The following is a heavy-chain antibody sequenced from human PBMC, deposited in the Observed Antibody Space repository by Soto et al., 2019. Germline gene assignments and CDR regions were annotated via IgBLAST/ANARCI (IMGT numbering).Heavy chain of an antibody. J-gene: IGHJ4*02. D-gene: IGHD6-19*01. Sequence: HPGGSLRLSCASSGFTFSSYSMNWVRQAPGKGQEWVSYISSSSSTIYYADSVKGRFTISRDNAKNSLYLQMNSLRDEDTAVYYCAGTGYSSGWYLGYFDYWGQGTLVTVSS. CDR3: AGTGYSSGWYLGYFDY. V-gene: IGHV3-48*02. CDR1: GFTFSSYS. CDR2: ISSSSSTI.